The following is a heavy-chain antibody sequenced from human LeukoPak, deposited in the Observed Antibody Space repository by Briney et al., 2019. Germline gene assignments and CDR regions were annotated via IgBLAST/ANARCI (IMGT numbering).Heavy chain of an antibody. V-gene: IGHV5-51*01. CDR2: IYPGDSDT. J-gene: IGHJ3*02. Sequence: GESLKISCKGSGYRFTSYWIGWVRQLPGKGLEWMGIIYPGDSDTRYSPSFQGQVTISADKSISTPYLQWSRLKASDTAMYYCARDGGSQLGISYDAFDIWGQGTMVTVSS. CDR1: GYRFTSYW. D-gene: IGHD2-15*01. CDR3: ARDGGSQLGISYDAFDI.